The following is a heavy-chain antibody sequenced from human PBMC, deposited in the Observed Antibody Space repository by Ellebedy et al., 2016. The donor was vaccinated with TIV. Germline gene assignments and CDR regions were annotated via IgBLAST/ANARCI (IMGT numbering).Heavy chain of an antibody. Sequence: GESLKISCAAPGFTFSDYAMSWVRQAPGKGLEWVSAISGSGTNTYYADSVQGRFTISRDNSKNTLYLQMNSLRPEDTALYYCAKSTTVITAAFDIWGQGTVVTVSS. CDR3: AKSTTVITAAFDI. V-gene: IGHV3-23*01. CDR2: ISGSGTNT. CDR1: GFTFSDYA. D-gene: IGHD4-23*01. J-gene: IGHJ3*02.